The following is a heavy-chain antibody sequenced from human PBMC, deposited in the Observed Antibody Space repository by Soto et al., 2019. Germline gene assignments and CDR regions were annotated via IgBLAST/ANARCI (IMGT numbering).Heavy chain of an antibody. CDR2: INHSGST. D-gene: IGHD6-13*01. V-gene: IGHV4-34*01. CDR1: GGSFSGYY. CDR3: ARGGGYSSSWYYYYYGMDV. J-gene: IGHJ6*02. Sequence: SETLSLTCAVYGGSFSGYYWSWIRQPPGKGLEWIGEINHSGSTNYNPSHKSRVTISVDTSKNQFSLKLSSVTAADTAVYYCARGGGYSSSWYYYYYGMDVWGQGTTVTVSS.